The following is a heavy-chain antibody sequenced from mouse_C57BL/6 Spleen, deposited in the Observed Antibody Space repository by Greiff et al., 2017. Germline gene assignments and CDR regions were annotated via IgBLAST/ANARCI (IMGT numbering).Heavy chain of an antibody. CDR1: GYAFSSSW. CDR2: LYPGDGDT. Sequence: QVQLQQSGPELVKPGASVKISCKASGYAFSSSWMNWVKQRPGKGLEWIGRLYPGDGDTNYTGKFKGKATLTADKSSRTAYMQLSSLTSEDSAVYFCAREYGNYPYYYAMDYWGQGTSGTVSS. J-gene: IGHJ4*01. V-gene: IGHV1-82*01. CDR3: AREYGNYPYYYAMDY. D-gene: IGHD2-10*02.